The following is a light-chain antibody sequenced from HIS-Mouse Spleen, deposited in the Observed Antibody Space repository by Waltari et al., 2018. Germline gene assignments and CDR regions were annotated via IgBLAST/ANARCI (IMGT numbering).Light chain of an antibody. CDR3: YSTDSSGNHRV. Sequence: SYELTQPPSVSVSPGQTARITCSGDALPKKYAYSYPQKSGQAPVLVIYEDSKRPSGIPERFSGSSSGTMATLTISGAQVEDEADYYCYSTDSSGNHRVFGGGTKLTVL. CDR1: ALPKKY. J-gene: IGLJ2*01. V-gene: IGLV3-10*01. CDR2: EDS.